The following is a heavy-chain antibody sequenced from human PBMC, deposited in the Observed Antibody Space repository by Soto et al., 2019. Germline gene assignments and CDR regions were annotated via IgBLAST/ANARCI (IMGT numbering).Heavy chain of an antibody. J-gene: IGHJ4*02. CDR3: AKDRLPWFGEPTAFDY. Sequence: QVQLVESGGGVVQPGRSLRLSCAASGFTFSNYGVHWVRQAPGKGLEWVAVISFDGSNSYYADSVRGRFTISRDNSKNTLYLQMNSLSGDDTAVYYCAKDRLPWFGEPTAFDYWGQGTLVAVSS. V-gene: IGHV3-30*18. CDR2: ISFDGSNS. CDR1: GFTFSNYG. D-gene: IGHD3-10*01.